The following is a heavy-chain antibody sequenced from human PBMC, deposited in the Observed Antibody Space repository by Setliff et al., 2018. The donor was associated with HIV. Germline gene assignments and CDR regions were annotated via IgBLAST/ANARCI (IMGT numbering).Heavy chain of an antibody. CDR1: GFTFSNYE. V-gene: IGHV3-48*03. CDR2: IGSSGGAI. CDR3: ARLWGFAADVFDI. D-gene: IGHD3-16*01. Sequence: GGSLRLSCAASGFTFSNYEMNWVRQAPGKGLEWISYIGSSGGAIYYADSVKGRFTISRDNAKSSLYLQMNSLRAEDTAVYYCARLWGFAADVFDIWGQGTMVTVSS. J-gene: IGHJ3*02.